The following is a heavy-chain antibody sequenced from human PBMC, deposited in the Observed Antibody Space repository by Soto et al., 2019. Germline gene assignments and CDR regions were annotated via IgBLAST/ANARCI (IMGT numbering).Heavy chain of an antibody. Sequence: SETLSLTCTVSAGSISTSSYYWGWIRQPPGKGLEWIGTIFYSGSTYYNPSLKSRVTISVDTSKNQFSLKLSSVTAADTAVYYCARQNGYDRRLDYWGQGTLVTVSS. CDR2: IFYSGST. CDR1: AGSISTSSYY. D-gene: IGHD5-12*01. V-gene: IGHV4-39*01. CDR3: ARQNGYDRRLDY. J-gene: IGHJ4*02.